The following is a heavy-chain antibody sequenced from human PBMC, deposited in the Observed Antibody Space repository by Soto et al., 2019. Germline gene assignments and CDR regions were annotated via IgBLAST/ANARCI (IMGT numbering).Heavy chain of an antibody. CDR2: IIPIFGTA. J-gene: IGHJ4*02. Sequence: ASVKVSCKASGGTFSSYAISWVRQAPGQGLEWMGGIIPIFGTANYAQKFQGRVTITADESTSTAYMELSSLRSEDTAVYYCARDKSIAAAGPKTFDYWGQGTLVTVSS. CDR1: GGTFSSYA. CDR3: ARDKSIAAAGPKTFDY. D-gene: IGHD6-13*01. V-gene: IGHV1-69*13.